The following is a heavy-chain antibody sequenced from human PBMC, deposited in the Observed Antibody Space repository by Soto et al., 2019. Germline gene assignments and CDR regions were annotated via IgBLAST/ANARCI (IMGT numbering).Heavy chain of an antibody. V-gene: IGHV4-31*03. D-gene: IGHD3-10*01. Sequence: QVQLQESGPGLVKPSQTLSLTCTVSGGSISSGGYYWSWIRQHPGKGLEWIGYIYYSGSTYYNPSLKSRVTISVDTSKNQFSLKLSSVTAADTAVYYCARSLGDFGELQTVQRDYWGQGTLVTVSS. J-gene: IGHJ4*02. CDR2: IYYSGST. CDR1: GGSISSGGYY. CDR3: ARSLGDFGELQTVQRDY.